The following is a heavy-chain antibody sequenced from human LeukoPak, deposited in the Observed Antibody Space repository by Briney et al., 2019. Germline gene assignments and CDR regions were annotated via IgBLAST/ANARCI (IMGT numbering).Heavy chain of an antibody. CDR1: GFRFSSYR. CDR3: AKDLNYYDSSGYSDYYYYMDV. D-gene: IGHD3-22*01. Sequence: GGSLRLSCAASGFRFSSYRMSWVRQAPGKGLEWVAFIRYDGSNKSSADSVKGRFTISRDNSKNTLYLQMNSLRAEDTAVYYCAKDLNYYDSSGYSDYYYYMDVWGKGTTVTVSS. CDR2: IRYDGSNK. V-gene: IGHV3-30*02. J-gene: IGHJ6*03.